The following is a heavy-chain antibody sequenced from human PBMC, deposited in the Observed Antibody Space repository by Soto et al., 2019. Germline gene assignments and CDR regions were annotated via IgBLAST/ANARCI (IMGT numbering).Heavy chain of an antibody. Sequence: QVQLQQWGAGLLKPSETLSLTCAVYGGSFSGYYWSWIRQPPGKGLEWIGEINHSGSTNYNPSLKSRVTISVDTSKNQFSLKLSSVTAADTAVYYCASNGHKALKTSKNSPAGYYYMDVWGKGTTVTVSS. D-gene: IGHD3-10*01. CDR2: INHSGST. J-gene: IGHJ6*03. CDR1: GGSFSGYY. V-gene: IGHV4-34*01. CDR3: ASNGHKALKTSKNSPAGYYYMDV.